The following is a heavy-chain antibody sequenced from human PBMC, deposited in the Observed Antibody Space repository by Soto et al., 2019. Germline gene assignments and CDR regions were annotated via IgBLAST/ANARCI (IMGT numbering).Heavy chain of an antibody. D-gene: IGHD3-9*01. V-gene: IGHV4-30-4*01. CDR2: IYYSGST. J-gene: IGHJ6*02. CDR3: ARVQYYDILTGYGGMGV. Sequence: SETLSLTCTVSGGSISSGDYYWSWIRQPPGKGLEWIGYIYYSGSTYYNPSLKSRVTISVDTSKNQFSLKLSSVTAADTAVYYCARVQYYDILTGYGGMGVWGQGTTVTVSS. CDR1: GGSISSGDYY.